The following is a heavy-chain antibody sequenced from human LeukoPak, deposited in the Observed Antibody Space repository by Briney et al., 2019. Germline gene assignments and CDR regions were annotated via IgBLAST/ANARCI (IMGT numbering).Heavy chain of an antibody. CDR3: AKRHYSSSGEFDY. J-gene: IGHJ4*02. CDR2: IYSGGST. Sequence: GGSLRLSCAASGFTVSSNYMSWVRQAPGKGLEWVSVIYSGGSTYYADSVKGRFTISRDNSKNTLYLQMNSLRAEDTAVYYCAKRHYSSSGEFDYWGQGTLVTVSS. V-gene: IGHV3-53*01. D-gene: IGHD6-6*01. CDR1: GFTVSSNY.